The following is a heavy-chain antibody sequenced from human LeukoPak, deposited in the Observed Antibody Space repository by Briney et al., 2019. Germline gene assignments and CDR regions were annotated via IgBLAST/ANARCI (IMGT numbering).Heavy chain of an antibody. CDR2: IKQDGSEE. J-gene: IGHJ4*02. V-gene: IGHV3-7*03. D-gene: IGHD6-19*01. CDR3: ARVIAVAGTFFDY. Sequence: GGSLRLSCAAAGFTFSSFWMSWVRQAPGKGLEWVANIKQDGSEEYYVDSVKGRFTISRDNAKNTLYLQMNSLGVEDTAVYYCARVIAVAGTFFDYWGQGTLVTVSS. CDR1: GFTFSSFW.